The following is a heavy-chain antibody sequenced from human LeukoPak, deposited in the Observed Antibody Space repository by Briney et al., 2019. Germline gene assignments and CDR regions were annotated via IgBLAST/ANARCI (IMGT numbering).Heavy chain of an antibody. J-gene: IGHJ4*02. V-gene: IGHV1-2*02. D-gene: IGHD3-22*01. CDR3: ARETPDSSGYYYPLGY. CDR1: GYTFTGYY. CDR2: INPNSGGT. Sequence: ASVKVSCKASGYTFTGYYMHWVRQAPGQGLEWMGWINPNSGGTNYAQKFQGRVTMTRDTSISTAYMELSRLRSDDTAVYYCARETPDSSGYYYPLGYWGQGTLITVSS.